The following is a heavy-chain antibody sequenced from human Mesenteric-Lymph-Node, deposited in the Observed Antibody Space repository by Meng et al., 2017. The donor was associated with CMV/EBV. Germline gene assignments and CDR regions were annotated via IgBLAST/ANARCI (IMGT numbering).Heavy chain of an antibody. CDR1: GGSISSGGYY. CDR2: IYNTGST. Sequence: SGGSISSGGYYWTWIRQHPGKGLEWIGNIYNTGSTYYNPSLKSRVTISVDTSENQFSLTLSSVTAADTAVYYCARGGLWSGYHLYFDYWGQGTLVTVSS. CDR3: ARGGLWSGYHLYFDY. J-gene: IGHJ4*02. D-gene: IGHD3-3*01. V-gene: IGHV4-31*02.